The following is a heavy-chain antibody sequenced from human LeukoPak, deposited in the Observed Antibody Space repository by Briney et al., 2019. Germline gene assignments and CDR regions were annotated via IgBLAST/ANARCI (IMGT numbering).Heavy chain of an antibody. CDR1: GFTFSSYG. CDR3: AKEGPWNDETIDAFDI. CDR2: ISYDGSNK. D-gene: IGHD1-1*01. J-gene: IGHJ3*02. Sequence: GGSLRLSCAASGFTFSSYGMHWVRQAPGKGLEWVAVISYDGSNKYYADSVKGRFTISRDNSKNTLYLQMNSLRAEDTAVYYCAKEGPWNDETIDAFDIWGQGTMVTVSS. V-gene: IGHV3-30*18.